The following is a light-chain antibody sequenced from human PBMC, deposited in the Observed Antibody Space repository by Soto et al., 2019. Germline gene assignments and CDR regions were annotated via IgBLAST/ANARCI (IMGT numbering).Light chain of an antibody. Sequence: EIVVTQSPGTLSLSPGERATLSCRASQSVSSSYLAWYQQKPGQAPRLLIYGASSRATGIPDRFSGSESGTDFTFTISRLEPEDCAVYYCHQYGSSPRTFGGGTKVEIK. CDR3: HQYGSSPRT. V-gene: IGKV3-20*01. J-gene: IGKJ4*01. CDR2: GAS. CDR1: QSVSSSY.